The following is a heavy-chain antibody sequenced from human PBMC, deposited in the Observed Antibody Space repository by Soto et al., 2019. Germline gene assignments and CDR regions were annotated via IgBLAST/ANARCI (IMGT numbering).Heavy chain of an antibody. CDR3: ASDNYYYGIDV. J-gene: IGHJ6*02. V-gene: IGHV4-34*01. CDR2: IKHSGST. D-gene: IGHD3-22*01. Sequence: QVQLQQWGAGLLKPSETLSLTCAVYGGSFSGYYWSWIRQPPGKGLEWIGEIKHSGSTNYNPSLKSRVTISVDTSKNQFSLKLSSVTAADTAVYYCASDNYYYGIDVWGQGTTVTVSS. CDR1: GGSFSGYY.